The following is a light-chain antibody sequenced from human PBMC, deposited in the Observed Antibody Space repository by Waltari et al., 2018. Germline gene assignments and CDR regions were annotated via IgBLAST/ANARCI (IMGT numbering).Light chain of an antibody. J-gene: IGKJ2*03. Sequence: DIQMTQSPLSLSASVGDRVTVTCRASQGINKELNWYQQKPGKATTLLIYAASSLQTGVSSRFSGSGSGTDFTLTISSLQSEDVATYYCQQDYTTPYSFGQGTKLEIK. CDR3: QQDYTTPYS. CDR1: QGINKE. CDR2: AAS. V-gene: IGKV1-27*01.